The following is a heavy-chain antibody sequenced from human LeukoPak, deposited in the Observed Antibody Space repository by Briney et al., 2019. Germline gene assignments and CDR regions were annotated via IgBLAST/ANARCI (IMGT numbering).Heavy chain of an antibody. CDR1: GFTFRNYV. CDR2: ISSNGGST. CDR3: AELGITMIGGV. D-gene: IGHD3-10*02. J-gene: IGHJ6*04. Sequence: GGSLRLSCAASGFTFRNYVMHWVRQAPGKGLEYVSAISSNGGSTYYANSVKGRFTISRDNAKNSLYLQMNSLRAEDTAVYYCAELGITMIGGVWGKGTTVTISS. V-gene: IGHV3-64*04.